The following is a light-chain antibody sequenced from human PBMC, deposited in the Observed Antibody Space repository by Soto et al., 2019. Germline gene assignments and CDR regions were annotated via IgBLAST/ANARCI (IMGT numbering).Light chain of an antibody. J-gene: IGLJ3*02. Sequence: QSVLTQPPSVSAAPGQKVTISCSGGSSNIGINSVSWYQQLPEAAPKLLIFDNNKRPSGIPDRFSASKSGASATLGITGLQAGDEAHYYCAAWDSFLSSGVFGGGIKLTVL. CDR1: SSNIGINS. V-gene: IGLV1-51*01. CDR2: DNN. CDR3: AAWDSFLSSGV.